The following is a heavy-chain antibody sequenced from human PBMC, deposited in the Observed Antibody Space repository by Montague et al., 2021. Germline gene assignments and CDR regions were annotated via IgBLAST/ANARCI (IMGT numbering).Heavy chain of an antibody. CDR2: IRVYDGTT. Sequence: SLRLSCAASGFAFSTETMSWVRQAPGKGLEWVSLIRVYDGTTFYADSVKGRSTISRDNSQNKLYLQMNSLRVDDTGKYYGGEGHMRDSFDILGQGTMVTVSS. CDR1: GFAFSTET. V-gene: IGHV3-23*01. CDR3: GEGHMRDSFDI. J-gene: IGHJ3*02.